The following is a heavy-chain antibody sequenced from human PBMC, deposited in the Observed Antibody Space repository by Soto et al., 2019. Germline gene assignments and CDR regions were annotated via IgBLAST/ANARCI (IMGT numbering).Heavy chain of an antibody. V-gene: IGHV4-59*01. CDR3: PREIRSVGVTGWFDP. Sequence: QVQLQESGPGLVKVSETLSLTCAVSGGSIRDYYWSWIRQAPGKGLEWVADIEYSGRTNYNPSLKRRLTISVDTSNSQFSLKLRSVTAADTAVYYCPREIRSVGVTGWFDPWGQGTQVTVSS. D-gene: IGHD1-26*01. CDR1: GGSIRDYY. J-gene: IGHJ5*02. CDR2: IEYSGRT.